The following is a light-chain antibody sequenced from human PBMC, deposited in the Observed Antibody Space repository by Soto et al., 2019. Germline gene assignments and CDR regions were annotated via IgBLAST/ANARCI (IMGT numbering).Light chain of an antibody. J-gene: IGKJ5*01. CDR3: QQRSNWPTIT. CDR1: QSVSSY. V-gene: IGKV3-11*01. CDR2: DAS. Sequence: ELVLTQSPATLSLSPGERATLSCRASQSVSSYLAWYQQKPCQAPRLLIYDASNRATGIPARFSGSGSGTDFTLTISSLEPEDFAVYYCQQRSNWPTITFGQGTRLEIK.